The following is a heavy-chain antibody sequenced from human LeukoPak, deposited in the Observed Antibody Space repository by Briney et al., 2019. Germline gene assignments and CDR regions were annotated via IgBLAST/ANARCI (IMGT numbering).Heavy chain of an antibody. D-gene: IGHD3-10*01. Sequence: PSETLSLTCTVSGGSISGSYWNWIRQPPGKGLEWIGYIRYSESTNYNPSLKSRVTISVDTSKNQFSLELSSVTAADTAVYYCARSPGGSGTRAFDIWGQGTMVTVSS. CDR1: GGSISGSY. CDR2: IRYSEST. V-gene: IGHV4-59*08. J-gene: IGHJ3*02. CDR3: ARSPGGSGTRAFDI.